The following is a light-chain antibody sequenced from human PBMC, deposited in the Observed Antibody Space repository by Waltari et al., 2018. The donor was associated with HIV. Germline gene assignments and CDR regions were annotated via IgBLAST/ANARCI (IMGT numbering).Light chain of an antibody. Sequence: QSALTQPPSASGSLGQSVTISCTGSSRDVGRYDSVSWYQQHPGKAPKLLIFEVNTRPSGVPDRFSGSKSGNTASLTVSGLQAEDEAEYSCSSYAGINPVIFGGGTTLTVL. V-gene: IGLV2-8*01. CDR1: SRDVGRYDS. CDR3: SSYAGINPVI. J-gene: IGLJ2*01. CDR2: EVN.